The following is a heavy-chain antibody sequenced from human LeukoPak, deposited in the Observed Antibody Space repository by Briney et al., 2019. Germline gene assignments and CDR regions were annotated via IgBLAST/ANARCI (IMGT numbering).Heavy chain of an antibody. Sequence: GGSLRLSCAASGFTFSNYWMSWVRQAPGKGLEWVATIRQDGSEKYYVDSVKGRSTFSRDNAKNSLYLQMNSLRAEDTAVYYCARYLRVFDSWGQGTLVTVSS. J-gene: IGHJ4*02. D-gene: IGHD3-16*01. V-gene: IGHV3-7*01. CDR2: IRQDGSEK. CDR1: GFTFSNYW. CDR3: ARYLRVFDS.